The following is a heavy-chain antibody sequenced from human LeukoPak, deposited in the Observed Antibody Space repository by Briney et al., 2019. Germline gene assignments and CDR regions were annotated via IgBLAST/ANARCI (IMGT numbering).Heavy chain of an antibody. Sequence: SETLSLTCSVSGGSISDYYYSWIRQSPGKGLEWIGYVFYNGSTNYNPSLKSRVTISVDTSKNQFSLKLSSVTAADTAVYYCARGDYDLLTYYYYMDVWGKGTTVTVSS. V-gene: IGHV4-59*01. D-gene: IGHD4-17*01. CDR1: GGSISDYY. CDR3: ARGDYDLLTYYYYMDV. CDR2: VFYNGST. J-gene: IGHJ6*03.